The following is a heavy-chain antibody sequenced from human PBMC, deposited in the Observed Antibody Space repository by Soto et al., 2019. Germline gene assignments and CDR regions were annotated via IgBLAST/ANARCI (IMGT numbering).Heavy chain of an antibody. J-gene: IGHJ4*02. CDR2: IYCDDDQ. D-gene: IGHD4-17*01. V-gene: IGHV2-5*02. Sequence: QITLKESGPPLVRPAQTLTLTCAFSGFSLTTTSMGVAWIRQPPGKALEWPALIYCDDDQRYSHSLKDRLPISKDTSRSRVVLTISNMIPEDTGTYFCAHAGDYDLLSFDHWGPGTLVTVSS. CDR3: AHAGDYDLLSFDH. CDR1: GFSLTTTSMG.